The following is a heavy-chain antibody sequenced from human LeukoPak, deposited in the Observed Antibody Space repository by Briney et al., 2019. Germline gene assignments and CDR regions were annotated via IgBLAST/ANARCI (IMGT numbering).Heavy chain of an antibody. V-gene: IGHV3-23*01. CDR3: AKDRIHSSGYYTLDDY. CDR2: ISGSGGST. CDR1: GFTFSSHG. J-gene: IGHJ4*02. Sequence: GETLRLSCAASGFTFSSHGMSWVRQAPGKGLEWVSAISGSGGSTYYADSVKGRFTISRDNSKNTLYLQMNSLRAEDTAVYYCAKDRIHSSGYYTLDDYWGQGTLVSVSS. D-gene: IGHD3-22*01.